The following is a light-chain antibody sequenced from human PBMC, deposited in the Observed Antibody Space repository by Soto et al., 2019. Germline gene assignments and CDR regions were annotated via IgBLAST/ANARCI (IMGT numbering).Light chain of an antibody. V-gene: IGLV1-47*02. Sequence: QSVLTQPPSASGTPGQRVTISCSGSSSNIGSNYVYWYQQLPGTAPKLLIYSNNQRPSGVPDRFSGSKSGTSASLAISRLRSEDEADYYCASWDDSLTGYVFGTGTKATLL. CDR1: SSNIGSNY. CDR2: SNN. J-gene: IGLJ1*01. CDR3: ASWDDSLTGYV.